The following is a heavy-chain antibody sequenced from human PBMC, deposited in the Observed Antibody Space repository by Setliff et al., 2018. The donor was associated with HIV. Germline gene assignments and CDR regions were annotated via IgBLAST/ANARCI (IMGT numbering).Heavy chain of an antibody. V-gene: IGHV3-74*01. CDR2: INTDGSNT. Sequence: PGGSLRLSCAASGFTFSSSWMHWVRQALGKGLVWVSRINTDGSNTNYAESVKGRFTISRDNAKNSLYLQMNSLRAEDTAVYYCARAGVYYDSSGYCIDYWGQGTLVTVSS. CDR1: GFTFSSSW. D-gene: IGHD3-22*01. CDR3: ARAGVYYDSSGYCIDY. J-gene: IGHJ4*02.